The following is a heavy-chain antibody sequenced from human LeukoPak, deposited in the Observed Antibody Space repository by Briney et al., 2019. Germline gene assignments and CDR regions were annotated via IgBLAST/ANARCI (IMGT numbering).Heavy chain of an antibody. J-gene: IGHJ6*02. CDR3: AKTLTTAYYYFGMDV. CDR1: GFTFSSYA. D-gene: IGHD4-17*01. Sequence: GRCLRLSRAAAGFTFSSYAISSVSQAPGNWLEWDSSISGGGDNTYYADSVKGRFTISRDNSKNTLFLAMNSLRPEDTAIYYCAKTLTTAYYYFGMDVWGQGTTVTVSS. V-gene: IGHV3-23*01. CDR2: ISGGGDNT.